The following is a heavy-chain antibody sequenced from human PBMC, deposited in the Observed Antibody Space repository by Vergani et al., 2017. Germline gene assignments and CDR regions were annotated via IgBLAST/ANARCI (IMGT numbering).Heavy chain of an antibody. Sequence: EVQLVESGGGLVQPGGSLRLSCAASGFTFSSYSMNWVRQAPGKGLEWVSYISSSSSTIYYADSVKGRFTISRDNAKNSLYLQMNSLRDEDTAVYYCAGVSVAAAGTGVDYWGQGTLVTVSS. J-gene: IGHJ4*02. CDR1: GFTFSSYS. D-gene: IGHD6-13*01. CDR3: AGVSVAAAGTGVDY. V-gene: IGHV3-48*02. CDR2: ISSSSSTI.